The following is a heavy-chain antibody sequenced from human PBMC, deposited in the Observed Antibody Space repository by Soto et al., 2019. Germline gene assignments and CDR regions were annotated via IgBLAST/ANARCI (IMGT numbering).Heavy chain of an antibody. Sequence: ASVKGSCKASGYSFTNHDVIWVRQAPGQGLEWMGWMNPGSGDTGYAQKFQGRVTMTRDISIATAYMELSSLRSDDTAIYYCARMATFGSLNWFDPWGQGTLVTVSS. CDR1: GYSFTNHD. D-gene: IGHD3-16*01. V-gene: IGHV1-8*01. J-gene: IGHJ5*02. CDR3: ARMATFGSLNWFDP. CDR2: MNPGSGDT.